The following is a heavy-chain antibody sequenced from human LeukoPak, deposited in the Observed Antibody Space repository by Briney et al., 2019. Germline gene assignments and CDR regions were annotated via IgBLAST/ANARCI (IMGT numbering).Heavy chain of an antibody. V-gene: IGHV3-23*01. J-gene: IGHJ3*02. Sequence: GGSLRLSCAVSGFTFSSYAMSWVRQAPGKGLEWVSVISDSGGSTYYADSVKGRFTISRDNSKNTLYLQMNSLRAEDTAVYYCAKAYDFWSGSANAFDIWGQGTMVTVSS. CDR3: AKAYDFWSGSANAFDI. D-gene: IGHD3-3*01. CDR1: GFTFSSYA. CDR2: ISDSGGST.